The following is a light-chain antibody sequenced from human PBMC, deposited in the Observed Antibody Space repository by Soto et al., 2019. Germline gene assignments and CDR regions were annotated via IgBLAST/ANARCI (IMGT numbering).Light chain of an antibody. Sequence: DIQMTQSPSSLSASVGDRVTITCQASQDISNYLNWYQQKPGKAPKLLIYDASNLETGVPSRFSGSGSGTDFTFTISSLQPEDIATYYCQQYDNLQLTFGPGTKVDIK. CDR1: QDISNY. V-gene: IGKV1-33*01. CDR2: DAS. J-gene: IGKJ3*01. CDR3: QQYDNLQLT.